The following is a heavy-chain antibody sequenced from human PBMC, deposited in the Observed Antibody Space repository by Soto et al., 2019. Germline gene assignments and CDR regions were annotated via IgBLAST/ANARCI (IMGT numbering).Heavy chain of an antibody. J-gene: IGHJ6*04. CDR3: ARDDVLCDGGRCYGIPLDV. Sequence: EVQLVESGGGLVQPGGPLRPSVPASGFPARTKYLPWVRKPQGKGLEGSPLIQSGGTTYYADSVKGRFTISRDTSENTLHLQMDSLRVEDTAVYYCARDDVLCDGGRCYGIPLDVWGKGTTVTVSS. D-gene: IGHD2-15*01. V-gene: IGHV3-66*01. CDR2: IQSGGTT. CDR1: GFPARTKY.